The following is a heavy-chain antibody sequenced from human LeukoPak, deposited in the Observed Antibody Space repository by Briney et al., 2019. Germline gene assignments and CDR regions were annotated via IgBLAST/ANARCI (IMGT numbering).Heavy chain of an antibody. CDR1: GFTFSSNG. V-gene: IGHV3-30*02. Sequence: GGSLRLFSSAAGFTFSSNGMHCVRQAPGKRLEVVAFIRYDGSNDYCADYVKGRLITSRDNSKNTPYLQLNSLRAADTAVYYCAKGQSVVVIVPYYCDYWGQGTLVTVST. D-gene: IGHD2-21*01. CDR3: AKGQSVVVIVPYYCDY. CDR2: IRYDGSND. J-gene: IGHJ4*02.